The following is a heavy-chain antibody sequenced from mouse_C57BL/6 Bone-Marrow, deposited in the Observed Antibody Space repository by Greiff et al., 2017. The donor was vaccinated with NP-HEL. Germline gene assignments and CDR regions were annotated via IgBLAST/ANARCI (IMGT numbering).Heavy chain of an antibody. V-gene: IGHV10-3*01. J-gene: IGHJ1*03. CDR2: IRSKSSNYAT. D-gene: IGHD1-1*01. Sequence: VQLVESGGGLVQPKGSLKLSCAASGFTFNTYAMHWVRQAPGKGLEWVARIRSKSSNYATYYADSVKDRFTISRDDSQSMLYLQMNNLKTEDTAMYYCVREATVVDGWYFDVWGTGTTVTVSS. CDR1: GFTFNTYA. CDR3: VREATVVDGWYFDV.